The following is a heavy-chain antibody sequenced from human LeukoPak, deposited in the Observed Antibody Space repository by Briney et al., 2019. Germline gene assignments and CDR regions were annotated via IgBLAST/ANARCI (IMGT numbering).Heavy chain of an antibody. CDR2: IVVGSGNT. V-gene: IGHV1-58*02. Sequence: SVKVSCKASGFTFTSSAMQWVRQAPGQRLEWMGWIVVGSGNTNYAQKFQERVTITRDTSASTAYMELSSLRSEDTAVHYCANYGEGLAFDLWGRGTLVTDPS. D-gene: IGHD4-17*01. CDR3: ANYGEGLAFDL. J-gene: IGHJ2*01. CDR1: GFTFTSSA.